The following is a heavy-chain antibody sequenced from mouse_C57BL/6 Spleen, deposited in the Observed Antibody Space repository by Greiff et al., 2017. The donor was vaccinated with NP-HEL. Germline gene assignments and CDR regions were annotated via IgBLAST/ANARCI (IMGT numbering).Heavy chain of an antibody. Sequence: VQLQESGPELVKPGASVKISCKASGYAFSSSWMNWVKQRPGKGLEWIGRIYPGDGDTNYNGKFKGKATLTADKSSSTAYMQLSSLTSEDSAVYFCARDDGYAGFAYWGQGTLVTVSA. CDR1: GYAFSSSW. CDR2: IYPGDGDT. V-gene: IGHV1-82*01. CDR3: ARDDGYAGFAY. J-gene: IGHJ3*01. D-gene: IGHD2-3*01.